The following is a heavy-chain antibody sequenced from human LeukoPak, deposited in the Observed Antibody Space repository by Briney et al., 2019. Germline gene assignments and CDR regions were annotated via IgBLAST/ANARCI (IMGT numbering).Heavy chain of an antibody. CDR2: IKQDGSEK. CDR3: ARVLPLVGATLAFDI. Sequence: GGSLRLSCAASGFTFSSYWMSWVRQAPGKGLEWVANIKQDGSEKYYVDSVKGRFTISRDNAKNSLYLQMNSLRADDTAVYYCARVLPLVGATLAFDIWGQGTMVTVSS. D-gene: IGHD1-26*01. CDR1: GFTFSSYW. V-gene: IGHV3-7*03. J-gene: IGHJ3*02.